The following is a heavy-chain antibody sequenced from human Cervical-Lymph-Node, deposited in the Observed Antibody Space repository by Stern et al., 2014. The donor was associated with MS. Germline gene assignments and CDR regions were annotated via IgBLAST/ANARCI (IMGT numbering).Heavy chain of an antibody. V-gene: IGHV3-23*04. D-gene: IGHD6-13*01. CDR1: GFPFGSYA. Sequence: EVQLVESGGGLVQPGGSLRLSCAVSGFPFGSYAVGWVRQAPGKGLGGVSGISGSGGSTYYADSVKGRFTISRDNSKNTLYLQMNSLRAEDTAVYYCAKATSVAAAGTWFDYWGQGTLVTVSS. CDR2: ISGSGGST. J-gene: IGHJ4*02. CDR3: AKATSVAAAGTWFDY.